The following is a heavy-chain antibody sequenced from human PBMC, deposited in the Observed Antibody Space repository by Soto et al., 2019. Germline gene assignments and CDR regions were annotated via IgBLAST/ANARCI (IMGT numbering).Heavy chain of an antibody. D-gene: IGHD3-9*01. Sequence: PGGSLRLSCAASGFTFSSYGMHWVRQAPGKGLEWVAVIWYDGGNTYYADTVKGRFTISRDNSKNTLYLQMNSLRAEDTAVYYCATNNDGSLQGYFDWLPLYYYYGMDVWGQGTTVTVSS. CDR2: IWYDGGNT. J-gene: IGHJ6*02. V-gene: IGHV3-33*01. CDR3: ATNNDGSLQGYFDWLPLYYYYGMDV. CDR1: GFTFSSYG.